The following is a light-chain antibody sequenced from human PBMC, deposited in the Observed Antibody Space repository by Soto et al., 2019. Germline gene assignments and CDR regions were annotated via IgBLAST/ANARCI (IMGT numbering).Light chain of an antibody. CDR3: CSYAGSYTLWV. Sequence: QSALTQPRSVSGSPGQSVTISCTGTSSDVGDYNYVSWYQQHPGKAPKLMIYDVNKRPSGVPDRFSGSKSGNTASLNISGLQAEDEAEYYCCSYAGSYTLWVFGGGTKLTVL. CDR1: SSDVGDYNY. V-gene: IGLV2-11*01. J-gene: IGLJ3*02. CDR2: DVN.